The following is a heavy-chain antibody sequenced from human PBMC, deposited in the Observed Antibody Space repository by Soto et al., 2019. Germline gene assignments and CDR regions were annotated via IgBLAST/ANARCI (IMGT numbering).Heavy chain of an antibody. CDR2: INGYNGDA. J-gene: IGHJ2*01. D-gene: IGHD2-2*01. Sequence: VQLVQSGGEVKHPGASVKVSCKASGYTFSNYGISWVRQAPGQGLEWMGWINGYNGDANYAQNLQGRVTVTTDTSTNTVYMEVRSLRFDDTAVYYCARDLRSTDYYFDLWGRGTLVIVSS. CDR1: GYTFSNYG. V-gene: IGHV1-18*01. CDR3: ARDLRSTDYYFDL.